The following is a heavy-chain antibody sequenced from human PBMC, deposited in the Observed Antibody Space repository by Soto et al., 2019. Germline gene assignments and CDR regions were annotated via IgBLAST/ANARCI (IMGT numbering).Heavy chain of an antibody. CDR1: GYTFTSYG. J-gene: IGHJ4*02. CDR3: ASLIRGVMHFDY. Sequence: QVPLVQSGAEVKKPGASVKVSCKASGYTFTSYGMSWVRQAPGQGLEWMGWISAYNGNTNYAQKVQGRVTMTTDTSTSTAYMELRSLRSDDTAVYYCASLIRGVMHFDYWGQGTLVTVSS. V-gene: IGHV1-18*01. CDR2: ISAYNGNT. D-gene: IGHD3-10*01.